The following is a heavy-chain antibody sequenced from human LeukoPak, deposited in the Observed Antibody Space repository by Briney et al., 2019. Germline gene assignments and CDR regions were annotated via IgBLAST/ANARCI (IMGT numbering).Heavy chain of an antibody. Sequence: ASVKVSCKASGYAFTDYYMHWVRQAPGQGFEWMGWINPNDGDTNYAQKFQGRVTMTRDTSISTAHMEVSRLRSDDTAVYYCARANFLYCSSTTCLFDYWGQGTLVTVSS. CDR3: ARANFLYCSSTTCLFDY. V-gene: IGHV1-2*02. CDR1: GYAFTDYY. CDR2: INPNDGDT. D-gene: IGHD2-2*01. J-gene: IGHJ4*02.